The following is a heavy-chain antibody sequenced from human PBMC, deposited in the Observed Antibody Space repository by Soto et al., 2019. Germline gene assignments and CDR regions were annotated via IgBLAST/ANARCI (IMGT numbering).Heavy chain of an antibody. CDR2: ISSAGNTI. CDR3: ARHLKGIRAAFDI. D-gene: IGHD3-10*01. CDR1: GFTFNSYE. J-gene: IGHJ3*02. Sequence: EVQLVESGGGLVQPGGSLRLSCAASGFTFNSYEMNWVRQPPGKGLEWVSYISSAGNTIYYADSVQGRFTISRDNAKTSLSLQMNSLRAEDTAVYYCARHLKGIRAAFDIWGQGTMVTVSS. V-gene: IGHV3-48*03.